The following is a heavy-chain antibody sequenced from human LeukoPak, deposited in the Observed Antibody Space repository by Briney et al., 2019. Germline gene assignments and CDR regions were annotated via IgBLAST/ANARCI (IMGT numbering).Heavy chain of an antibody. J-gene: IGHJ4*02. V-gene: IGHV3-48*01. CDR3: ATEYLGYYFDY. Sequence: GGSLRLSCAASGFTFSTYTMNWVRQAPGKGLEWVSYISSSSSTIYYADSVKGRFTISRDNAKSTLYLQMNSLRAEDTAVYYCATEYLGYYFDYWGQGTLVTVSS. CDR2: ISSSSSTI. CDR1: GFTFSTYT. D-gene: IGHD2-2*02.